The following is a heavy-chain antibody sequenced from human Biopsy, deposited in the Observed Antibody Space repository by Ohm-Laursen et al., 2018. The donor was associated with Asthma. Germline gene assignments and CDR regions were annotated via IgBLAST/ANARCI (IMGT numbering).Heavy chain of an antibody. CDR2: ISGSGGST. D-gene: IGHD3-22*01. CDR1: GFTFSSYA. Sequence: SLRLSCAASGFTFSSYAMSWVRQAPGKGLEWVSAISGSGGSTYYADSVKGRFTISRDNSKNTLYLQMNSLRAEDTAVYYCAKGYYYDSSGSDYWGQGTLVTVSS. CDR3: AKGYYYDSSGSDY. V-gene: IGHV3-23*01. J-gene: IGHJ4*02.